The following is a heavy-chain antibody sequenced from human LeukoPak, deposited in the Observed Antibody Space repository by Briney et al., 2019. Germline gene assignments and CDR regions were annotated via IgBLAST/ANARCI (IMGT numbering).Heavy chain of an antibody. CDR3: ARRTLHAFWGGSNAFDI. D-gene: IGHD3-3*01. V-gene: IGHV4-39*01. Sequence: SETLSLTCTVSGGSISSSSYYWGWIRQPPGKGLEWIGSIYYSGSTYYNPSLKSRVTISVDTSKNQFSLQLSSVTAADTAVYYCARRTLHAFWGGSNAFDIWGQGTMVTVSS. CDR1: GGSISSSSYY. J-gene: IGHJ3*02. CDR2: IYYSGST.